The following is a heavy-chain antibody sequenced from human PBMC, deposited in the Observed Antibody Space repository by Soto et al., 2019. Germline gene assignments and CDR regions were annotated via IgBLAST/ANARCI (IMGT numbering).Heavy chain of an antibody. Sequence: SETLSLTCTVSGGSISSYYWSWIRQPPGKGLGWIGYIYYSGSTNYNPSLKSRVTISVDTSKNQFSLKLSSVTAADTAVYYCARGYCTNGVCEHFDYWGQRTLVTVSS. V-gene: IGHV4-59*08. J-gene: IGHJ4*02. CDR2: IYYSGST. CDR1: GGSISSYY. CDR3: ARGYCTNGVCEHFDY. D-gene: IGHD2-8*01.